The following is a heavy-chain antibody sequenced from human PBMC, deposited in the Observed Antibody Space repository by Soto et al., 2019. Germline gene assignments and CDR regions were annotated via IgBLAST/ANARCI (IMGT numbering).Heavy chain of an antibody. CDR3: ASSSPFHY. Sequence: SETLSLTCSVSSASLSSSTYYWSWIRQPPGRGPEWIGSIYYSGNTYYKPSLKSRVSISIDTSRNQFSLKLTSVTAADTGVYYCASSSPFHYWGPGILVTAPQ. D-gene: IGHD6-6*01. V-gene: IGHV4-39*01. J-gene: IGHJ4*02. CDR2: IYYSGNT. CDR1: SASLSSSTYY.